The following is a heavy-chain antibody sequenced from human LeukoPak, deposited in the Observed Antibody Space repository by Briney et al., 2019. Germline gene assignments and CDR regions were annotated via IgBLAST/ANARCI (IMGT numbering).Heavy chain of an antibody. D-gene: IGHD4-23*01. CDR1: GHTFTSYY. CDR3: ARYGGNSEKSFDY. Sequence: ASVTVSCTASGHTFTSYYMHWVRQAPGQGLEWMGIINPSGGSTSYAQKFQGRVTMTRDTSTSTVYMELSSLRSEDTAVYYCARYGGNSEKSFDYWGQGTLVTVSS. V-gene: IGHV1-46*01. J-gene: IGHJ4*02. CDR2: INPSGGST.